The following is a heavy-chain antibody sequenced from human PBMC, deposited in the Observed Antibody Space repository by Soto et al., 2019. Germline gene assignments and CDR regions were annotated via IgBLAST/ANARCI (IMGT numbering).Heavy chain of an antibody. V-gene: IGHV3-23*01. CDR1: GGSISSYY. CDR2: ITGSGGST. J-gene: IGHJ6*02. CDR3: AKDMAGRPNYGMDV. Sequence: ETLSLTCTVSGGSISSYYWSWVRQSPGKGLTWVSVITGSGGSTYYADSVKGRFTISRDNAKNSLYLQMNSLRAEDTALYYCAKDMAGRPNYGMDVWGQGTTVTVSS. D-gene: IGHD6-6*01.